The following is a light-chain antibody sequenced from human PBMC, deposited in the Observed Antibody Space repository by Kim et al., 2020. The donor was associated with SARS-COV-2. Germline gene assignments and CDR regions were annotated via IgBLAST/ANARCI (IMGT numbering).Light chain of an antibody. Sequence: SSELTQDPAVSVALGQTVRITCQGDSLRSYYATWYQQRPGQAPMLVIYGNNNRPSEIPDRFSGCSSENTASLTITGAQAEDATDYYCGSRDTNHNRIFGG. CDR1: SLRSYY. J-gene: IGLJ2*01. CDR3: GSRDTNHNRI. V-gene: IGLV3-19*01. CDR2: GNN.